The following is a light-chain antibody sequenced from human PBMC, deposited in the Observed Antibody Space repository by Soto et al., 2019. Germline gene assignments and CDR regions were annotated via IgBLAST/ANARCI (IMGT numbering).Light chain of an antibody. J-gene: IGKJ5*01. Sequence: EIVMAHSPATLSGSGGERATLSFRASQSVSSNLAWYQQKPGQAPRVLIYDISTRATGIPTRFSGSGSGTEFTLTISSLEPEDFAVYYCQQRNIWPPVTFGQGTRLEIK. CDR1: QSVSSN. CDR2: DIS. CDR3: QQRNIWPPVT. V-gene: IGKV3D-15*01.